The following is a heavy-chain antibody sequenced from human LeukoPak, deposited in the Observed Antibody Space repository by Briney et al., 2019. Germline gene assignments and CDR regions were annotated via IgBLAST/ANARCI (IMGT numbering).Heavy chain of an antibody. CDR1: GFTMRNYG. V-gene: IGHV3-23*01. CDR2: MSGSGDDT. Sequence: GGSLRLSCRTSGFTMRNYGMSWVRQAPGKGLECVSVMSGSGDDTYYADSVKGRFTISRDNSRNTLYLQMNSLRAEDTAVYYCARDPIVGDDAFDIWGQGTMVTVSS. D-gene: IGHD1-26*01. J-gene: IGHJ3*02. CDR3: ARDPIVGDDAFDI.